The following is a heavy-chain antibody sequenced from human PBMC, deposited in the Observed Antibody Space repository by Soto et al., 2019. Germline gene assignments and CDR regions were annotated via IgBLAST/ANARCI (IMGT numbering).Heavy chain of an antibody. V-gene: IGHV4-61*01. CDR2: IYYSGST. CDR3: AREGLAGLDY. CDR1: GGSVSSGSYY. J-gene: IGHJ4*02. Sequence: PSETLSLTCTVSGGSVSSGSYYWSWIRQPPGKGLEWIGYIYYSGSTNYNPSLKSRVTISVDTSKNQFSLKLSSVTAADTAVYYCAREGLAGLDYWGKGTLVTVSS.